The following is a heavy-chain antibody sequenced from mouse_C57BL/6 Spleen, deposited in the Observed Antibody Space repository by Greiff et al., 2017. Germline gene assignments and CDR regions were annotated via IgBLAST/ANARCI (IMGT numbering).Heavy chain of an antibody. Sequence: QVQLQHSGAELVKPGASVKISCKASGYAFSSYWMNWVKQRPGKGLEWIGQIYPGDGDTNYNGKFKGKATLTADKSSSTAYMQLSSLTSEDSAVYFCARGITTVDYAMDYWGQGTSVTVSS. CDR3: ARGITTVDYAMDY. CDR2: IYPGDGDT. J-gene: IGHJ4*01. D-gene: IGHD1-1*01. V-gene: IGHV1-80*01. CDR1: GYAFSSYW.